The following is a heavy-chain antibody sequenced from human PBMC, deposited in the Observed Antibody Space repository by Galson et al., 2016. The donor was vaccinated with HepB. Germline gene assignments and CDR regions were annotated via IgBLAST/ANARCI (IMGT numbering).Heavy chain of an antibody. CDR2: ITYDGSNT. CDR3: ARVRTPNYYGSENYYYYYAMDV. CDR1: GFTFSSHA. D-gene: IGHD3-10*01. Sequence: SLRLSCAASGFTFSSHAMHWVRQAPGKGLEWVAVITYDGSNTYYADAVKGRFTISRDNSKNTLYLQMNSLRAEDTAVYYCARVRTPNYYGSENYYYYYAMDVGGQGTTVTVSS. J-gene: IGHJ6*02. V-gene: IGHV3-30-3*01.